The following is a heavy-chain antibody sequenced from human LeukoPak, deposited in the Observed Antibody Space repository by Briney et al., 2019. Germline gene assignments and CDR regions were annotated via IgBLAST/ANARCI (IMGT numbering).Heavy chain of an antibody. CDR1: GYTFTSYG. D-gene: IGHD3-3*01. CDR2: ISAYNGNT. Sequence: ASVKVSCKASGYTFTSYGISWVRQAPGQGLEWMGWISAYNGNTNYAQKLQGRVTMTTDTSTSTAYMELRSLRSDDTAVYYCARADITIFRVVIGNFDYWGQGTLVTVSS. V-gene: IGHV1-18*01. J-gene: IGHJ4*02. CDR3: ARADITIFRVVIGNFDY.